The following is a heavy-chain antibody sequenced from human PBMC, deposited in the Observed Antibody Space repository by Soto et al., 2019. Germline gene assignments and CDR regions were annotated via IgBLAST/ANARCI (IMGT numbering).Heavy chain of an antibody. V-gene: IGHV3-23*01. J-gene: IGHJ6*02. CDR1: GFTFSSYA. Sequence: EVQLLESGGGLVQPGGSLRLSCAGSGFTFSSYAMRWVRQVPGKGLEWVSAISGSGDTTYYADSVKGRFTISSDNSKNKLYLQMNSLPTEDTATYYCGNDLESSSWVNYDDSVDVWGQGTRVTVSS. CDR3: GNDLESSSWVNYDDSVDV. D-gene: IGHD6-13*01. CDR2: ISGSGDTT.